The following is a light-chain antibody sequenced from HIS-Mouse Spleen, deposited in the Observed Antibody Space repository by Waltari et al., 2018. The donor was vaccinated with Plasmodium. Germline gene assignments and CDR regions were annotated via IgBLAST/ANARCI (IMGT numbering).Light chain of an antibody. Sequence: EIVMTQSPATLSLSPGERATLSCRASQSVSSSYLSWYQQKPGQAPSLLIYGATTRATVIPARFSGSGAGTDFTLTSSSLQPEDFAVYYCQQDYNLPYTFGQGTKLEIK. J-gene: IGKJ2*01. CDR2: GAT. CDR3: QQDYNLPYT. V-gene: IGKV3D-7*01. CDR1: QSVSSSY.